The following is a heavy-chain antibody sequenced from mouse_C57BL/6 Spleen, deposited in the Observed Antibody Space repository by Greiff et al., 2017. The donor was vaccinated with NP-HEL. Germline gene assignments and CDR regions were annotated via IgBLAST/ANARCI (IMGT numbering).Heavy chain of an antibody. D-gene: IGHD4-1*01. CDR1: GYSITSGYY. J-gene: IGHJ3*01. Sequence: EVKLMESGPGLVKPSQSLSLTCSVTGYSITSGYYWNWILQFPGNKLEWMGYISYDGSNNYNPSLKNRISITRDTSKNQFFLKLNSVTTEDTATYYCARGTGTGTWFAYWGQGTLVTVSA. CDR3: ARGTGTGTWFAY. CDR2: ISYDGSN. V-gene: IGHV3-6*01.